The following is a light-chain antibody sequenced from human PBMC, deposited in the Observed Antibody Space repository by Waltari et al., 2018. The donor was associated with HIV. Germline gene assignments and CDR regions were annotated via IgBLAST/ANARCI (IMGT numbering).Light chain of an antibody. Sequence: QSALTQPRSVSGSPGQSVTISCPGTSSDVGRYNYFSWYQQHPGKAPKLMIYDVSKRPSGVPDRFSGSKSGNTASLTISGLQAEDEADYYCCSYAGSYTPVFGGGTKLTVL. CDR3: CSYAGSYTPV. CDR1: SSDVGRYNY. J-gene: IGLJ2*01. CDR2: DVS. V-gene: IGLV2-11*01.